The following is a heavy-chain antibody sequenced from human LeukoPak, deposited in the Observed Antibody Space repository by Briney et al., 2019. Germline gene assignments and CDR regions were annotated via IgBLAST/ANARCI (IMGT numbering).Heavy chain of an antibody. CDR2: IKPDGGEK. CDR3: ARTATPYFYDSTGLLGAPYDF. CDR1: GFTFSNFW. Sequence: GGSLRLSCAASGFTFSNFWMNWVRQAPGKGLEWVASIKPDGGEKYYVDSVKGRFTISRDNASNSLYLQMSSLRAEDTAVFYCARTATPYFYDSTGLLGAPYDFWGQGTLVTVSS. V-gene: IGHV3-7*01. J-gene: IGHJ4*02. D-gene: IGHD3-22*01.